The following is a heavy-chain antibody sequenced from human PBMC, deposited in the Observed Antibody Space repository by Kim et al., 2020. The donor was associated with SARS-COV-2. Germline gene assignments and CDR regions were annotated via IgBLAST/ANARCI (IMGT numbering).Heavy chain of an antibody. CDR2: INPNSGGT. D-gene: IGHD3-9*01. J-gene: IGHJ6*02. CDR1: GYTFTGYY. Sequence: ASVKVSCKASGYTFTGYYMHWVRQAPGQGLEWMGRINPNSGGTNYAQKFQGRVTMTRDTSISTAYMELSRLRSDDTAVYYCARDTLRYFDWFTEGYYYYYGMDVWGQGTTVTVS. V-gene: IGHV1-2*06. CDR3: ARDTLRYFDWFTEGYYYYYGMDV.